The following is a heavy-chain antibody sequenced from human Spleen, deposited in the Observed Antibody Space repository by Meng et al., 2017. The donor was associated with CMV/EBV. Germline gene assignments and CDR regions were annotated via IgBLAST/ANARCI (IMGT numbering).Heavy chain of an antibody. Sequence: SETLSLTCTVSGYSISRGYYWAWIRLPPGKGLEWIGSIYHSGSTFYYPSLKSRVTISVDTSQNQFSLKLSSVTAADTAVYYCASYDFWSGYYFDYWGQGTLVTVSS. CDR1: GYSISRGYY. V-gene: IGHV4-38-2*02. D-gene: IGHD3-3*01. CDR2: IYHSGST. J-gene: IGHJ4*02. CDR3: ASYDFWSGYYFDY.